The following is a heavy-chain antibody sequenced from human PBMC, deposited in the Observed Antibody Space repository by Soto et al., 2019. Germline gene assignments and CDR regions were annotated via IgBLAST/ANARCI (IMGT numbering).Heavy chain of an antibody. Sequence: QVQLVQSGAEVKKPGSSVKVSCKASGGTFSSYAISWVRQAPGQGLEWMGGIIPISGTANYAQKFQGRVTMTADESTSTAYMELSSLRSEDTAVEYWARSQGSSTSLEIYYYYYYGMDVWGQGTTVTVSS. CDR1: GGTFSSYA. CDR2: IIPISGTA. CDR3: ARSQGSSTSLEIYYYYYYGMDV. V-gene: IGHV1-69*01. D-gene: IGHD2-2*01. J-gene: IGHJ6*02.